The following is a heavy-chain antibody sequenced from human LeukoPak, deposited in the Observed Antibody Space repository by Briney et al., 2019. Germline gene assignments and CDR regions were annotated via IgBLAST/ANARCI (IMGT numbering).Heavy chain of an antibody. CDR3: AKYILYHGAFDI. CDR1: GFTFSSYA. CDR2: ISGSGGST. Sequence: GGSLRLSCAASGFTFSSYAMSWVRQAPGKGLEWVSAISGSGGSTYYADSVKGRFTISRDNAKNSLDLQMNSLEAEDTAVYYCAKYILYHGAFDIWGQGTMVTVSS. J-gene: IGHJ3*02. V-gene: IGHV3-23*01. D-gene: IGHD2-8*01.